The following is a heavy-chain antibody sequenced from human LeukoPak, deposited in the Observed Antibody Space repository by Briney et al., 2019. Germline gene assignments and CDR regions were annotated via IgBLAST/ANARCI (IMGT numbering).Heavy chain of an antibody. Sequence: GGSLRLSCAASGFTFSSYSMNWVRQAPGKGLEWVSSISSSSSYIYYADSVKGRFTISRDNAKNSLYLQMNSLRAEDTAVYHWARDVSSGSYSFDYWGQGTLVTVSS. J-gene: IGHJ4*02. V-gene: IGHV3-21*01. D-gene: IGHD1-26*01. CDR2: ISSSSSYI. CDR1: GFTFSSYS. CDR3: ARDVSSGSYSFDY.